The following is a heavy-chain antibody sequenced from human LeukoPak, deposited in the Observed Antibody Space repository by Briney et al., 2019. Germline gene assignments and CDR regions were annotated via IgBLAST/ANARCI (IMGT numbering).Heavy chain of an antibody. J-gene: IGHJ4*02. Sequence: SETLSLTCTVSGGSISSSSYYWGWIRQPPGKGLEWIGSIYYSGSTYYNPSLKSRVTISVDTSKNQFSLKLSSVTAADTAVYYCARDHRRGSGGSCYDYWGQGTLVTVSS. CDR1: GGSISSSSYY. D-gene: IGHD2-15*01. CDR3: ARDHRRGSGGSCYDY. V-gene: IGHV4-39*07. CDR2: IYYSGST.